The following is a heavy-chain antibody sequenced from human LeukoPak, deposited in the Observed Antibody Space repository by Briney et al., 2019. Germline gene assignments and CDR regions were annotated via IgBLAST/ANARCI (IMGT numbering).Heavy chain of an antibody. CDR3: ASGDGYLQPY. D-gene: IGHD2-21*01. CDR1: GFSVSGKF. J-gene: IGHJ4*02. CDR2: IHYNGKI. Sequence: GGSLRLSCAASGFSVSGKFMSWVRQAPGKGLEWVSIIHYNGKIRYAGSVGGRFTIYRDDSENTLFLQMNSLRVDDTAVYFCASGDGYLQPYWGQGTLVTVSS. V-gene: IGHV3-53*01.